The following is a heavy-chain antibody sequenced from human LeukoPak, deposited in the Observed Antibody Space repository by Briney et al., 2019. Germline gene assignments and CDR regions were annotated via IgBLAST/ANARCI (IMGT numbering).Heavy chain of an antibody. CDR1: GFTFSSYA. V-gene: IGHV3-23*01. CDR2: ISGSGGST. D-gene: IGHD2-2*01. CDR3: VRLGSTSPGNWYKLFDQ. Sequence: PGGSLRLSCAASGFTFSSYAMSWVRQAPGKGLEWVSAISGSGGSTYYADSVKGRFTISRDNSKNTLYLQMNSLRAEDTAVYYCVRLGSTSPGNWYKLFDQWSQGTLVTVSS. J-gene: IGHJ4*02.